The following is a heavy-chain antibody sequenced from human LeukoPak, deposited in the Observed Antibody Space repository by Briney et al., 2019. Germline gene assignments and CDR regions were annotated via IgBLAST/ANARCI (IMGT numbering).Heavy chain of an antibody. D-gene: IGHD3-10*01. CDR1: GFTFSSYS. CDR2: ISSSSSTI. J-gene: IGHJ5*02. CDR3: ARESGITMLRGAHTP. V-gene: IGHV3-48*04. Sequence: GGSLRLSCAASGFTFSSYSMNWVRQAPGKGLEWVSYISSSSSTIYYADSVKGRFTVSRDNAKNSLYLRMNSLRAEDTAVYYCARESGITMLRGAHTPWGQGILVTVSS.